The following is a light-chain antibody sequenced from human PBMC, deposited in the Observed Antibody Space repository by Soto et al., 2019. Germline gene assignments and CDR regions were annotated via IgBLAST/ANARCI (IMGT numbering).Light chain of an antibody. CDR3: SSYTSSSTLYV. J-gene: IGLJ1*01. CDR2: EVT. V-gene: IGLV2-14*01. Sequence: QSALTQPASVSGSPGQSITISCTGTSSDVGGYNYVSWYKQHPGKAPKLMIYEVTNRPSGVSNRFSGSKSGNTASLTISWLHAEDEADYYCSSYTSSSTLYVFVTGTQVPVL. CDR1: SSDVGGYNY.